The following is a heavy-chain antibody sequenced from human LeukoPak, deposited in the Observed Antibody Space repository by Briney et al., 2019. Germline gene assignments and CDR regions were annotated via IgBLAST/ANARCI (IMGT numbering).Heavy chain of an antibody. CDR3: ATNRAALAY. Sequence: GGSLRLSCAASGFTFSSYSMNWVRQAPGKGLEWVANIKEDGSEKYYVDSVKGRFTISRDNAKNSLFLLMNSLTAEDTAVYYCATNRAALAYWGQGTLVTVSS. CDR1: GFTFSSYS. J-gene: IGHJ4*02. CDR2: IKEDGSEK. V-gene: IGHV3-7*01. D-gene: IGHD6-19*01.